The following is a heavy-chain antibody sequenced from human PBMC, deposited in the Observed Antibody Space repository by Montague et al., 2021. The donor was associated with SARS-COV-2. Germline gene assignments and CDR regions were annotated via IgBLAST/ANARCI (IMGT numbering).Heavy chain of an antibody. CDR1: GYTFTGHY. D-gene: IGHD4-17*01. Sequence: SVKVSCKASGYTFTGHYLHWVRQAPGQGLEWMGWINPNSGGTRYAQNFQDWVTMTRDPSISTAFMELTRLKSDDTAVYFCARAVTSSNYYNYYGLDVWGQGTTVTVSS. CDR2: INPNSGGT. J-gene: IGHJ6*02. CDR3: ARAVTSSNYYNYYGLDV. V-gene: IGHV1-2*04.